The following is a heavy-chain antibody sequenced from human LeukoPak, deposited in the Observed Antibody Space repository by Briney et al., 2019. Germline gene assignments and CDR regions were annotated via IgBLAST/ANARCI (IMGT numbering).Heavy chain of an antibody. Sequence: PGGSLRLSCSESAASRFTFDSYAMTWVRQAPGKGLEWVSTIVGSGGRTYYADSVKGRFTTSRDNSKNTLYLQMSSPRVEDTATYFCAKEGDDSGDYWDQGTLVTVSS. CDR1: RFTFDSYA. V-gene: IGHV3-23*01. J-gene: IGHJ4*02. CDR3: AKEGDDSGDY. D-gene: IGHD1-26*01. CDR2: IVGSGGRT.